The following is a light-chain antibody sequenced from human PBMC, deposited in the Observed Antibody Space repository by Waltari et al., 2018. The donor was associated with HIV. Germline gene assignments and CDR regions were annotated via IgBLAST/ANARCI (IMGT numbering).Light chain of an antibody. CDR2: DAS. V-gene: IGKV3D-20*01. Sequence: IVLTQSPATLSLSPGERATPSCGASQTISNNYLAWYQQKPGLPPRLVIYDASNRAGGTPDRFGGSGSGTDFTLTINRLEPDDFAVYYCQQYASSPWTFGQGTKLEVK. J-gene: IGKJ2*02. CDR3: QQYASSPWT. CDR1: QTISNNY.